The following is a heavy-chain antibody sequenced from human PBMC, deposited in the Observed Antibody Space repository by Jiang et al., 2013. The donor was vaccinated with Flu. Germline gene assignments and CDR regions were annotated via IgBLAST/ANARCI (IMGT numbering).Heavy chain of an antibody. CDR2: VDWDDDK. V-gene: IGHV2-70*04. Sequence: KPTQTLTLTCTFSGFSLSTSGMRLNWIRQPPGKALEWLARVDWDDDKFYSASLESRLTISKDTSKNQVVLAMTNVDPVDTATYYCARMRPGGLTHFDFWGPGHPGHRLL. CDR1: GFSLSTSGMR. D-gene: IGHD3/OR15-3a*01. J-gene: IGHJ4*02. CDR3: ARMRPGGLTHFDF.